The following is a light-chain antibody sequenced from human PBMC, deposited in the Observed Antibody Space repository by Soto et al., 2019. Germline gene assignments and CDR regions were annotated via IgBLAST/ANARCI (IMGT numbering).Light chain of an antibody. J-gene: IGLJ3*02. CDR3: QSYDSSLSGWV. CDR1: SSNIGAGYD. V-gene: IGLV1-40*01. CDR2: GNS. Sequence: QAVVTQPPSVSGAPGQRVTISCTGSSSNIGAGYDVHWYQQLPGTAPKLLIYGNSNRPSGVPDLFSGSKSGTSASLAITGLQAEDEADYYCQSYDSSLSGWVFGGGTKLTVL.